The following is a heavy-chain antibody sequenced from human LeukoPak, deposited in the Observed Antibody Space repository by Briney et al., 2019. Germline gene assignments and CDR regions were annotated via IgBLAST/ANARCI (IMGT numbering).Heavy chain of an antibody. J-gene: IGHJ4*02. D-gene: IGHD6-25*01. V-gene: IGHV5-51*01. Sequence: GESLKISCKGSGYRFTSYWIGWVRQIPGKGLEWMAIIYPADSDIRYSPCFQGQVTISADKSISTAYLQWSSLKASDTAMYYCARSLTAAAGDYWGQGTLVTVSS. CDR2: IYPADSDI. CDR1: GYRFTSYW. CDR3: ARSLTAAAGDY.